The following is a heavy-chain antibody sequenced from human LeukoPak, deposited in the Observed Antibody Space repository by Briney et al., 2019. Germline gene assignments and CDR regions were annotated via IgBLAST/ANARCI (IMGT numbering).Heavy chain of an antibody. Sequence: PSETLSLTCAVYGGSFSGYYWSWIRQPPGKGLEGIGSIYHSGTTYYNPSLRSRVTISVDTSKNQFSLKLSSVTAADTAVYYCARDQPYTDVWGKGTTVTVSS. CDR3: ARDQPYTDV. J-gene: IGHJ6*03. CDR1: GGSFSGYY. CDR2: IYHSGTT. V-gene: IGHV4-34*01.